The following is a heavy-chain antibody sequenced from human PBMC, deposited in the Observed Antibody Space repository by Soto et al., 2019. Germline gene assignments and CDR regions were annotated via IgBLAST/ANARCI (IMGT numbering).Heavy chain of an antibody. J-gene: IGHJ5*02. CDR1: GGSISGYY. Sequence: SETLSLTCTVSGGSISGYYWSWIWQCPREGLEWIGYMYYSGSTNYNPSLRIRVTISVDTSKKQFSLELRSVTAADTAVYYCARFNAGFYPSWFDPWGQGTLVTVSS. D-gene: IGHD3-3*01. CDR2: MYYSGST. V-gene: IGHV4-59*01. CDR3: ARFNAGFYPSWFDP.